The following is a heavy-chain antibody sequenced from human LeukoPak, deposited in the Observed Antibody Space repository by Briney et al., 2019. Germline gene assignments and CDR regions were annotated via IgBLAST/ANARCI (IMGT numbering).Heavy chain of an antibody. J-gene: IGHJ4*02. CDR3: ARVGDYFDY. V-gene: IGHV3-74*01. D-gene: IGHD3-10*01. CDR1: GFTFSIYW. CDR2: INRDGSTT. Sequence: PGGSLRLSCAASGFTFSIYWMHWVRQASGKGLVWVSRINRDGSTTSYADSVKGRFTISRDNAKNTLYLQMNSLRAEDTAVYYCARVGDYFDYWGQGTLVTVSS.